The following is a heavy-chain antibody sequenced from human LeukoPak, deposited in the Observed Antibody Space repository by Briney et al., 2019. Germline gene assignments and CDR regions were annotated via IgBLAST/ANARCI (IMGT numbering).Heavy chain of an antibody. J-gene: IGHJ3*02. V-gene: IGHV3-30-3*01. Sequence: PGGSLRLSCAASGFTFSSYAMHWVRQAPGKGLEWVAVISYDGSNKYYADSVKGRFTISRDNSKNTLYLQMNGLRAEDTAVYYCARGGDDYLGAFDIWGQGTMVTVSS. CDR2: ISYDGSNK. CDR1: GFTFSSYA. CDR3: ARGGDDYLGAFDI. D-gene: IGHD4-17*01.